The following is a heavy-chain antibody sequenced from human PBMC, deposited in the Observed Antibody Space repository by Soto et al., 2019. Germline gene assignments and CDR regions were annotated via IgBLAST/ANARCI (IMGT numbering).Heavy chain of an antibody. CDR2: MNPNSGNT. J-gene: IGHJ4*02. CDR1: GYTFTSYD. V-gene: IGHV1-8*01. D-gene: IGHD3-22*01. Sequence: QVQLVQSGAEVKKPGASVKVSCKASGYTFTSYDINWVRQATGQGLEWMGWMNPNSGNTGYAQKFQGRVTMTRNTXIXXAYMELSSLRSEDTAVYYCARATPYYYDSSGYYYYWGQGTLVTVSS. CDR3: ARATPYYYDSSGYYYY.